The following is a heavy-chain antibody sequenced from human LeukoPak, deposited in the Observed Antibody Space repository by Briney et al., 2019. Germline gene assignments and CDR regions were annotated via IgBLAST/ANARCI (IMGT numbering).Heavy chain of an antibody. CDR1: GGSFSGYY. CDR2: INHSGST. Sequence: SETLSLTCAVYGGSFSGYYWNWIRQPPGEGLEWIGEINHSGSTNYNPSLKSRVTMSVDTSKNQFSLKLSSVTAADTAVYYCARVKGSYLQFDYWGQGTLVTVSS. D-gene: IGHD3-10*01. CDR3: ARVKGSYLQFDY. J-gene: IGHJ4*02. V-gene: IGHV4-34*01.